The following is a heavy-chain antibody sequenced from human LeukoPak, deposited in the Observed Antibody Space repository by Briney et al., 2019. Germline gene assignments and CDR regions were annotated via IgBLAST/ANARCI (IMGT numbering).Heavy chain of an antibody. V-gene: IGHV3-7*01. D-gene: IGHD1-26*01. CDR1: GFTFSSYW. J-gene: IGHJ4*02. Sequence: PGGSLRLSCAASGFTFSSYWMTWVRQAPGKGLEWVANIKQDGSERNYLDSVKGRFTISRDNAKNSLYLQMNSLRAEDTAVYYCARLPGASHFDYGGQGTLVTVS. CDR2: IKQDGSER. CDR3: ARLPGASHFDY.